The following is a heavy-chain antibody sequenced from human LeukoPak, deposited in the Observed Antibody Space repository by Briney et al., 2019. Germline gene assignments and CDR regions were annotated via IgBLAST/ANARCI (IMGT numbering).Heavy chain of an antibody. J-gene: IGHJ5*02. D-gene: IGHD3-10*01. V-gene: IGHV3-30*03. CDR1: GFTFSSYG. CDR3: LTMALENWFDP. CDR2: ISYDGSNK. Sequence: GGSLRLSCAASGFTFSSYGMHWVRQAPGKGLEWVAVISYDGSNKYYADSVKGRFTISRDDSKNTLYLQMNSLRAEDTAVYCCLTMALENWFDPWGQGTLVTVSS.